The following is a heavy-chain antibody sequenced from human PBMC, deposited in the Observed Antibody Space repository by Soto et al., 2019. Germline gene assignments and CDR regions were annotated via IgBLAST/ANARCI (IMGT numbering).Heavy chain of an antibody. CDR2: IIPIFGTA. J-gene: IGHJ4*02. Sequence: SVKVSCKASGGTFSSYAISWVRQAPGQGLEWMGGIIPIFGTANYAQKFQGRVTITADESTSTAYMELSSLRSEDTAVYYCASGYSSSRDFDYWGQGTLVTVSS. CDR1: GGTFSSYA. CDR3: ASGYSSSRDFDY. V-gene: IGHV1-69*13. D-gene: IGHD6-13*01.